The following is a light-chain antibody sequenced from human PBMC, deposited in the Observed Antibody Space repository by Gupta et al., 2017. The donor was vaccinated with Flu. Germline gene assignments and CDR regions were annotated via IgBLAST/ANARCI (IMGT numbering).Light chain of an antibody. J-gene: IGKJ2*01. V-gene: IGKV3-20*01. CDR1: QTVSSSY. CDR2: RAS. CDR3: QQYGSSTYT. Sequence: EIVLTQSPGTLSLSPGERATLSCRASQTVSSSYVAWYQLKLGQAPRLLIYRASSRATGIPDRFSGSGSGTDFTLTISRLEPEDFALYYCQQYGSSTYTFGQGTKLEIK.